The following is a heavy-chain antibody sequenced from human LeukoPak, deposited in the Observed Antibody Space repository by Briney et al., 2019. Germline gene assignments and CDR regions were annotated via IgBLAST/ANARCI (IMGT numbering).Heavy chain of an antibody. V-gene: IGHV3-74*01. Sequence: PGGSLRLSCAASGFTFSSYWMHWVRQVPGKGLVWVSRINSDGSSTSYADSVKGRFTISRDNTKNTLYLQMNSLRAEDTAVYYCAREPIVGVHSDYWGQGTLVTVSS. D-gene: IGHD1-26*01. J-gene: IGHJ4*02. CDR1: GFTFSSYW. CDR3: AREPIVGVHSDY. CDR2: INSDGSST.